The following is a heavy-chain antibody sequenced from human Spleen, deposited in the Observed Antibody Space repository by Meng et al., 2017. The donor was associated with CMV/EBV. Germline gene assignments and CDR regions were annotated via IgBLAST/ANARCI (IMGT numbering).Heavy chain of an antibody. V-gene: IGHV3-21*01. Sequence: GGSLRLSCAASGFTFSSYSMNWVRQAPGKGLEWVSSIGSSGGYIYYADSVKGRFTISRDNVKNSLYLQMNSLRAEDTAVYYCARLTIAARPGADYWGQGTLVTVSS. CDR3: ARLTIAARPGADY. CDR2: IGSSGGYI. D-gene: IGHD6-13*01. J-gene: IGHJ4*02. CDR1: GFTFSSYS.